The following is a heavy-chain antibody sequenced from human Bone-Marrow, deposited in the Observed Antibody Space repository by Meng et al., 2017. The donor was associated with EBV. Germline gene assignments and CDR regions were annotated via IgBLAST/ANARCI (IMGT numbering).Heavy chain of an antibody. J-gene: IGHJ4*02. CDR2: ISAYNGNT. CDR1: GYTFTSYG. Sequence: QVQLVQSGAEVKQSGASVKVSCNASGYTFTSYGISWVRQAPGQGLEWMGWISAYNGNTNYAQKLQGRVTMTTDTSTSTAYMELRSLRSDDTAVYYCARDDYDFWSGYLFDYWGQGTLVTVSS. V-gene: IGHV1-18*01. D-gene: IGHD3-3*01. CDR3: ARDDYDFWSGYLFDY.